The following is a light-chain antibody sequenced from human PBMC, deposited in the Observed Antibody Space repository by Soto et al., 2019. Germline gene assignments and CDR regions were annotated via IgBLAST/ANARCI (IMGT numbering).Light chain of an antibody. V-gene: IGKV4-1*01. J-gene: IGKJ2*01. Sequence: DIVMTQSPDSLAVSLGERATINCKSSPSVLYSSNNKNYLAWYQQRPGQPPKLLIYWASTRESGVPDRFSGSGSGTDFTLTITSLQAEDVAVYYCQQYESTPPTFGQGTKVEIK. CDR2: WAS. CDR1: PSVLYSSNNKNY. CDR3: QQYESTPPT.